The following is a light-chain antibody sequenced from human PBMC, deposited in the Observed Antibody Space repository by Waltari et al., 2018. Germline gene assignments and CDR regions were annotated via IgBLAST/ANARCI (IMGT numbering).Light chain of an antibody. Sequence: DLVMTQSPDSLAVSMGDWATLKCKSSQSVLYSSNNKNYLAWYQQKPGQPPKLLIYWASNRESGVPGRFSGSGSGTDFTLTISSLQAEDVAVYYCQQYYETPLTFGGGTKEEIK. CDR1: QSVLYSSNNKNY. V-gene: IGKV4-1*01. J-gene: IGKJ4*01. CDR3: QQYYETPLT. CDR2: WAS.